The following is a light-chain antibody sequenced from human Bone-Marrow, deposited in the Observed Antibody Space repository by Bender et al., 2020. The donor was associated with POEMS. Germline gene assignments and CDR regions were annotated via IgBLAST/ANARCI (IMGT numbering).Light chain of an antibody. Sequence: QSALTQPPSASGSPGQSVTVSCTGTSSDVGGYNSVSWYQHHPGKAPTLMIHDVSDRPSGVSNRFSGSKSGNTASLTISGLQAEDEADYYCSSYTSSSTRVFGGGTKLTVL. CDR1: SSDVGGYNS. CDR3: SSYTSSSTRV. V-gene: IGLV2-14*03. J-gene: IGLJ2*01. CDR2: DVS.